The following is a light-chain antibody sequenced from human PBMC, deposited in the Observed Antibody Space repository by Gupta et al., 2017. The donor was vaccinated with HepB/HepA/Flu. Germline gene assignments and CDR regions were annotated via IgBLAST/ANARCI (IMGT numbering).Light chain of an antibody. CDR3: QRYCSLPLT. J-gene: IGKJ4*01. Sequence: VILLTQSPSLLSASTGDRVTISCRMSQGISSYLAWYQQKPGKAPELLIYATSTLQSGVPSRVSGSGTETAFTLSIRCLESEAFATYQCQRYCSLPLTFGRGTKVEIK. V-gene: IGKV1D-8*01. CDR2: ATS. CDR1: QGISSY.